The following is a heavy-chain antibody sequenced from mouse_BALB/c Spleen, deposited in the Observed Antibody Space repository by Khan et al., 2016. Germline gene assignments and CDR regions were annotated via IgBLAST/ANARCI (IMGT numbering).Heavy chain of an antibody. V-gene: IGHV9-1*02. D-gene: IGHD2-10*02. CDR1: GYTFTNYG. CDR3: ARRYGNYDAMDY. J-gene: IGHJ4*01. CDR2: INTYTGEP. Sequence: QLQLVQSGPELKKPGETVKISCKASGYTFTNYGMNWVKQAPGKGLKWMGWINTYTGEPTYADDFKGRFAISLETSASTAYLQINNLKNEDMATYFGARRYGNYDAMDYWGQGTSVTVSS.